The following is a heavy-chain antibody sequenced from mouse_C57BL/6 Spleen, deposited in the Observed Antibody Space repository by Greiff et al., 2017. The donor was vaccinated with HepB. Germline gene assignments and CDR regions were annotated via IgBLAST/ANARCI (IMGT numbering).Heavy chain of an antibody. CDR1: GFTFSNYW. D-gene: IGHD2-4*01. V-gene: IGHV6-3*01. Sequence: EVKLQESGGGLVQPGGSMKLSCVASGFTFSNYWMNWVRQSPEKGLEWVAQIRLKSDNYATHYAESVKGRFTISRDDSKSSVYLQMNNLRAEDTGIYYCTTIYYDYDGYWGQGTTLTVSS. CDR3: TTIYYDYDGY. J-gene: IGHJ2*01. CDR2: IRLKSDNYAT.